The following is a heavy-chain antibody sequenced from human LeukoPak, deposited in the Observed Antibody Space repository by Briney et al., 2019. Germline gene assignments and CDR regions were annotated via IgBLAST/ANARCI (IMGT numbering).Heavy chain of an antibody. CDR2: ISYDGSNK. CDR3: AKDFGTPE. J-gene: IGHJ4*02. V-gene: IGHV3-30*18. D-gene: IGHD3-3*01. CDR1: GFTFSSYG. Sequence: PGGSLRLSCAASGFTFSSYGMHWVRQAPGKGLEWVAVISYDGSNKYYADSVKGRFTISRDNSKNTLYLQMNSLRAEDTAVYYCAKDFGTPEWGQGTLVTVSS.